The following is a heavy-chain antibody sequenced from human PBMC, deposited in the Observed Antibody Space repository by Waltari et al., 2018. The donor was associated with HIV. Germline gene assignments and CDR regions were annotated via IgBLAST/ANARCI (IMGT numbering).Heavy chain of an antibody. Sequence: EVHLLESGGGLVQPGGSLRLSCAASGFTFSDYAMSWVRQAPGKGLEWVSALTGSGHSTFYADSVKGRVTISRDNSRNTLYLDLKSLRAEDTAVYYCAKELCERRPDYWGQGTLVTVSS. CDR1: GFTFSDYA. CDR2: LTGSGHST. D-gene: IGHD1-1*01. V-gene: IGHV3-23*01. CDR3: AKELCERRPDY. J-gene: IGHJ4*02.